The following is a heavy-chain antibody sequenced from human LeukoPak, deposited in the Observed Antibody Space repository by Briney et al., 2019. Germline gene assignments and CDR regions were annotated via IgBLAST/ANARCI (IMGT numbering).Heavy chain of an antibody. CDR2: INPNSGNT. D-gene: IGHD3-10*01. J-gene: IGHJ6*02. CDR3: ARSYGSGSYYYYYGMDV. CDR1: GYTFTGYY. Sequence: GASVKVSCKASGYTFTGYYMHWVRQAPGQGLEWMGWINPNSGNTHYAQKFQDRVTMTRDTSISTAYMELNSLRSDDTAVYYCARSYGSGSYYYYYGMDVWGQGTTVTVSS. V-gene: IGHV1-2*02.